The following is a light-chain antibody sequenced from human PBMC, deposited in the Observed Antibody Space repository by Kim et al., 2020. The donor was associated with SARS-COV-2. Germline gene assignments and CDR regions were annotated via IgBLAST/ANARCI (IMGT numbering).Light chain of an antibody. CDR1: QSVSSN. J-gene: IGKJ2*01. CDR3: QQYNNWPPGYT. CDR2: GAS. V-gene: IGKV3-15*01. Sequence: EIVMTQSPATLSVSPGERATLSCRASQSVSSNLAWYQQKPGQAPRLLIYGASTRATGIPARFSGSGSGTEFTLTISSLQSEDFAVYYCQQYNNWPPGYTFGQGNKLEI.